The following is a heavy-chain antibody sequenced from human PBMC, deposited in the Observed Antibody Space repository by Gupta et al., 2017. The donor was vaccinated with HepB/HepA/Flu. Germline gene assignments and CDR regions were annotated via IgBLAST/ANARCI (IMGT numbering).Heavy chain of an antibody. CDR2: IYHSGST. D-gene: IGHD2-2*01. CDR1: GGSISSSNW. Sequence: QVQLQESGPGLVKPSGTLSLTCAVSGGSISSSNWWSWVRQPPGKGLEWIGEIYHSGSTNYNPSLKSRVTISVDKSKNQFSLKLSSVTAADTAVYYCARDFAGSVRDIVVVPAALDVWGQGTTVTVSS. V-gene: IGHV4-4*02. CDR3: ARDFAGSVRDIVVVPAALDV. J-gene: IGHJ6*02.